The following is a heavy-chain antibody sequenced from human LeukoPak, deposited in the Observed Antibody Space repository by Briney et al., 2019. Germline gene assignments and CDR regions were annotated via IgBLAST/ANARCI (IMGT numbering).Heavy chain of an antibody. CDR1: GCTISSYY. J-gene: IGHJ6*03. Sequence: SETLSLTCTVSGCTISSYYWSWIRQPAGKGLEWMGRIYTSGSTNYNPSLKSRVTISVDTSKNQFSLKLSSVTAADTAVYYCARHAPSELPYCTIYYYYYIDVWGKGTTVTVSS. CDR2: IYTSGST. CDR3: ARHAPSELPYCTIYYYYYIDV. D-gene: IGHD2-15*01. V-gene: IGHV4-4*07.